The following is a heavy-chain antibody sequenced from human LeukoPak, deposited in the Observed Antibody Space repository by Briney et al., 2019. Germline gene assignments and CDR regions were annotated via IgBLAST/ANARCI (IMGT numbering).Heavy chain of an antibody. V-gene: IGHV1-46*01. D-gene: IGHD4-17*01. J-gene: IGHJ3*02. CDR3: ARALGGYGDSYWAFDI. CDR2: INPSGGST. Sequence: ASVKVSCKASGYTFTSYYMHWVRQAPGQGLEWMGIINPSGGSTSYAQKFQGRVTMTRDTSTSTVYMELSSLRSEDTAVYYCARALGGYGDSYWAFDIWGQGTVVTVSS. CDR1: GYTFTSYY.